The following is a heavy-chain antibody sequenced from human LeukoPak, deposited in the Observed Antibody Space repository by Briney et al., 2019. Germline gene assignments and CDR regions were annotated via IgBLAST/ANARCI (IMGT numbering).Heavy chain of an antibody. CDR3: ARGGYYYGSGSLRRNWFDP. CDR1: GGSISSSSYY. V-gene: IGHV4-39*07. CDR2: IYYSGST. D-gene: IGHD3-10*01. J-gene: IGHJ5*02. Sequence: PSETLSLTCTVSGGSISSSSYYWGWIRQPPGKGLEWIGSIYYSGSTYYNPSLKSRVTISVDTSKNQFSLKLSSVTAADTAVYYCARGGYYYGSGSLRRNWFDPWGQGTLVTVSS.